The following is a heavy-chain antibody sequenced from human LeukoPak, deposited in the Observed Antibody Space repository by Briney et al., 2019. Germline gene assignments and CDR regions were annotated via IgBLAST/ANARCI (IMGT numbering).Heavy chain of an antibody. Sequence: GGSLRLSCAASGFTFSNCAMSWVRQAPGKGLEWVSTITGGGSTYYADSVKGRFTISRDNSKNTVYLQMDSLRVEDTAVYYCARDLCSTTSWFHYWGQGTLVSVSS. D-gene: IGHD2-2*01. J-gene: IGHJ4*02. V-gene: IGHV3-23*01. CDR2: ITGGGST. CDR1: GFTFSNCA. CDR3: ARDLCSTTSWFHY.